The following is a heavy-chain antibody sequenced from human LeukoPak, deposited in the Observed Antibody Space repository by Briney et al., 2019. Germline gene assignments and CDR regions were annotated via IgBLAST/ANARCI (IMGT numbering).Heavy chain of an antibody. Sequence: GGSLRLSCAASGFTFSSYAMSWVHQAPGKGLEWVSAISGSGGSTYYADSVKGRFTISRDNSKNTLYLQMNSLRAEDTAVYYCAKDPEHFDWLLRGYFDYWGQGTLVTVSS. J-gene: IGHJ4*02. V-gene: IGHV3-23*01. CDR2: ISGSGGST. D-gene: IGHD3-9*01. CDR3: AKDPEHFDWLLRGYFDY. CDR1: GFTFSSYA.